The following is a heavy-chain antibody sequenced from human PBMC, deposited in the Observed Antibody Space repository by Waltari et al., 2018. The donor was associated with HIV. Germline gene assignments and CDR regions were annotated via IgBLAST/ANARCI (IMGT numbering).Heavy chain of an antibody. CDR2: IYYSGST. V-gene: IGHV4-39*01. J-gene: IGHJ4*02. CDR3: ARAVQGYCSGGSCENYFDY. CDR1: GGSISSSSYY. D-gene: IGHD2-15*01. Sequence: QLQLQESGPGLVKPSETLSLTCTVSGGSISSSSYYWGWIRQPPGKGLEWIGSIYYSGSTYYTPALKRRVTISVDTSKNQFSLKLSSVTAADTAVYYCARAVQGYCSGGSCENYFDYWGQGTLVTVSS.